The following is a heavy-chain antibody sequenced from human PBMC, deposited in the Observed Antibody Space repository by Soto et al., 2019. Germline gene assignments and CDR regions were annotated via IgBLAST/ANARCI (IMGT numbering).Heavy chain of an antibody. V-gene: IGHV4-59*01. D-gene: IGHD2-2*02. CDR2: IYYSGST. CDR3: ARDGPYCSSTSCYTGYYGMDV. Sequence: QVQLQESGPGLVKPSETLSLTCTVSGGSISSYYWSWIRQPPGKGLEWIGYIYYSGSTNYNPSLKSLVTISVDTSKNQFSLKLSSVTAADTAVYYCARDGPYCSSTSCYTGYYGMDVWGQGTTVTVSS. J-gene: IGHJ6*02. CDR1: GGSISSYY.